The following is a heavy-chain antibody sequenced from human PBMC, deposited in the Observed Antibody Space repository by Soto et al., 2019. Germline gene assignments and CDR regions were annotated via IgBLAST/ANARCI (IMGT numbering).Heavy chain of an antibody. CDR1: GFTFSSYS. CDR3: ARDLSGYCGGDCYY. V-gene: IGHV3-21*01. CDR2: ISSSSSYI. D-gene: IGHD2-21*02. J-gene: IGHJ4*02. Sequence: EVQLVESGGGLVKPGGSLRLSCAASGFTFSSYSMNWVRQAPGKGLEWVSSISSSSSYIYYADSVKGRFTISRDNAKNSLYLQMNSLRAEDTAVYYCARDLSGYCGGDCYYWGQGTLVTVSS.